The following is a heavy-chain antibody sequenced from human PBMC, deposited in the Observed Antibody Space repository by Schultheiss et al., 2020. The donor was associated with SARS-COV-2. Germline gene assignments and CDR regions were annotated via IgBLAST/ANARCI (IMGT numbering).Heavy chain of an antibody. CDR1: GFSLSTSGVG. V-gene: IGHV2-5*01. CDR3: ARMRIGDSSGYYYYYGMDV. CDR2: IYWNDDK. Sequence: SGPTLVKPTQTLTLTCTFSGFSLSTSGVGVGWIRQPPGKALEWLALIYWNDDKRYSPSLKSRLTITKDTSKNQVVLTMTNMDPVDTATYYCARMRIGDSSGYYYYYGMDVWGQGTTVTV. D-gene: IGHD3-22*01. J-gene: IGHJ6*02.